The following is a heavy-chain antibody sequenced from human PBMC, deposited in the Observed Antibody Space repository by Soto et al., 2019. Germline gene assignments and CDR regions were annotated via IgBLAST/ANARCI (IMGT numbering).Heavy chain of an antibody. CDR3: AKDSLYIKCAFDI. CDR2: ISSSSSYI. Sequence: GGSLRLSCAASGFTFSSYSMNWVRQAPGKGLEWASSISSSSSYIYYADSVKGRFTISRDNSKNTLYLQMNSLRAEDTAVYYCAKDSLYIKCAFDIWGQGTMVTLSS. D-gene: IGHD1-20*01. V-gene: IGHV3-21*04. J-gene: IGHJ3*02. CDR1: GFTFSSYS.